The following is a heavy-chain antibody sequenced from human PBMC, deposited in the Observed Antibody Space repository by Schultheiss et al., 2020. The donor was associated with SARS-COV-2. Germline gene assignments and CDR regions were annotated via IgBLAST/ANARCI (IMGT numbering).Heavy chain of an antibody. J-gene: IGHJ6*02. V-gene: IGHV3-48*03. CDR2: ISNSGSTI. Sequence: GGSLRLSCAASGFTFSFYEMNWVRQAPGKGLEWVSYISNSGSTIYYADSVKGRFTISRDNAKSSLFLQMNSLRAEDTAVYYCARDLGYGEQYYYYYGMDVWGQGTTGTVAS. D-gene: IGHD4-17*01. CDR1: GFTFSFYE. CDR3: ARDLGYGEQYYYYYGMDV.